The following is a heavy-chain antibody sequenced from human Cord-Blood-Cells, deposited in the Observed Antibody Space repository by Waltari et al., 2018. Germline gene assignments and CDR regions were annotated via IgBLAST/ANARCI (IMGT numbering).Heavy chain of an antibody. CDR3: AGYGDDPDD. J-gene: IGHJ4*02. Sequence: QVQLQESGPGLVKPSETLSLTCTVSGDSVSSGSYYWSWLRQPPGKGLEWIGYIYYSGSTNDNPARKSRVTISGDTSKNQFSLKLSSVTAADTAVYDCAGYGDDPDDWGQGTLVTVSS. CDR1: GDSVSSGSYY. CDR2: IYYSGST. D-gene: IGHD4-17*01. V-gene: IGHV4-61*01.